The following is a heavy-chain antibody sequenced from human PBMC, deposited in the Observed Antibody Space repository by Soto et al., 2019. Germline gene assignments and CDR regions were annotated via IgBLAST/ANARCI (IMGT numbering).Heavy chain of an antibody. CDR3: AKDRQKAMAPYYFDY. D-gene: IGHD5-18*01. CDR1: GFTFSSYA. J-gene: IGHJ4*02. Sequence: EVQLLESGGGLVQPGGSLRLSCAASGFTFSSYAMSWVRQAPGQGLEWVSAISGSGGSTYYADSVKGRFTISRDHSKNTLYLQMNSLRAEDTAVYYCAKDRQKAMAPYYFDYWGQGTLVTVSS. V-gene: IGHV3-23*01. CDR2: ISGSGGST.